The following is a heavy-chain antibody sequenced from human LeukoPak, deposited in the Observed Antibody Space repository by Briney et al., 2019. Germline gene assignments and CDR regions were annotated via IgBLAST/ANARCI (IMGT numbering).Heavy chain of an antibody. CDR3: AIFQGTYGDNDNDF. V-gene: IGHV1-69*01. CDR2: IIPMINTP. CDR1: GGTFRSFA. D-gene: IGHD4-17*01. J-gene: IGHJ4*02. Sequence: GSSLKVSCKASGGTFRSFAINWVRQAPGKGHEWIGGIIPMINTPKYAQRFQGRVSITADESTSTGYMEVSSLRSEDTAVYYCAIFQGTYGDNDNDFWGQGTLVTVSS.